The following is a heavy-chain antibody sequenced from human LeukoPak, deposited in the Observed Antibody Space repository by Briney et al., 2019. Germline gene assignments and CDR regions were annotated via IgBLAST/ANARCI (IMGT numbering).Heavy chain of an antibody. J-gene: IGHJ2*01. CDR2: IIPIFGTA. CDR3: AREPGPVPGWYFDL. D-gene: IGHD3-10*02. V-gene: IGHV1-69*13. Sequence: ASVKVSCKASGGTFSSYAISWVRQAPGQGLEWMGGIIPIFGTANYAQKFQGRVTITADESTSTAYMELSSLRSEDTAVYYCAREPGPVPGWYFDLWGRGTLVTVPS. CDR1: GGTFSSYA.